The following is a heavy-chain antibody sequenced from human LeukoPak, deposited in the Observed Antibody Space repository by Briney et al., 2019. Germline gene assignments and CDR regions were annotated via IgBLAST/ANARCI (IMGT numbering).Heavy chain of an antibody. CDR2: INHSGST. J-gene: IGHJ4*02. D-gene: IGHD3-22*01. CDR1: GGSFSGYY. Sequence: SETLSLTCAVYGGSFSGYYWGWIRQPPGKGLEWIGEINHSGSTNYNPSLKSRVTISVDTSKNQFSLKLSSVTAADTAMYYCARGNYYDSSGYYPLWGGQGTLVTVSS. CDR3: ARGNYYDSSGYYPLW. V-gene: IGHV4-34*01.